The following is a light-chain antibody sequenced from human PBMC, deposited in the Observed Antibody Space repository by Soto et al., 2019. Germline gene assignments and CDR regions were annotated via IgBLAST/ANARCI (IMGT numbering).Light chain of an antibody. CDR1: QIIGTN. CDR2: GAS. V-gene: IGKV3-20*01. CDR3: QQYESSPYT. Sequence: ENVLTQSPATLSVSPGERATLSCRTSQIIGTNLAWYHQKPGQPPRLLIFGASNRATGIPDRFSGSESGTDFTLTISGLEPEDFAVYYCQQYESSPYTFGQGTRLEIK. J-gene: IGKJ2*01.